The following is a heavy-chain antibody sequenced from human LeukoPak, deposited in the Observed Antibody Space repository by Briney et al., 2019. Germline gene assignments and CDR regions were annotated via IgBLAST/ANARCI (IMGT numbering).Heavy chain of an antibody. D-gene: IGHD2-21*01. V-gene: IGHV3-7*01. CDR1: GFTFSSYW. J-gene: IGHJ4*02. Sequence: PRGSLRLSCAASGFTFSSYWMSWVRQAPGKGLEWVANIKQDGSEIFYADSVKGRFTISRDNARNSLYLQMNSLRAEDTALYYCARGHRGSGYWGQGTLVTVSS. CDR2: IKQDGSEI. CDR3: ARGHRGSGY.